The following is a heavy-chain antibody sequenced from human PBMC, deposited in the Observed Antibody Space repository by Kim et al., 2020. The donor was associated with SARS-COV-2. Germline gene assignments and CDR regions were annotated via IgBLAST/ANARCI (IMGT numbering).Heavy chain of an antibody. J-gene: IGHJ4*02. CDR3: ARVSGNDYYFDY. Sequence: GGSLRLSCAASGFTFSSYSMNWVRQAPGKGLEWVSSISSSSSYIYYADSVKGRFTISRDNAKNSLYLQMNSLRAEDTAVYYCARVSGNDYYFDYWGQGTLVTVSS. D-gene: IGHD1-1*01. CDR2: ISSSSSYI. V-gene: IGHV3-21*04. CDR1: GFTFSSYS.